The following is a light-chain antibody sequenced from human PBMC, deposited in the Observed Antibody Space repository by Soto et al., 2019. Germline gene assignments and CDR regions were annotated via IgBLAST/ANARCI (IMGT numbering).Light chain of an antibody. CDR2: AAS. V-gene: IGKV3-20*01. Sequence: EIVLTQSPGPLSLSPGERATLSCGASQSVSSSYLAWYQQKPGQAPRLLIYAASSRATGIPDRFSGSGSGTDFTLTISRLEREDFAVYYCQQYGSSPRTFGQGTKLEIK. CDR3: QQYGSSPRT. J-gene: IGKJ2*01. CDR1: QSVSSSY.